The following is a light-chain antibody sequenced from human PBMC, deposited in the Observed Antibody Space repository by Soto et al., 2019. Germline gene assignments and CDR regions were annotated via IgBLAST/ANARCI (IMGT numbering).Light chain of an antibody. CDR3: QQYDNWPIT. CDR2: GAS. Sequence: ETGMTQSQATLSVSPGETVTLSCRASQSININVAWYQQKPGQAPRLLIYGASTRATGLPARFSGSGSGTEFTLIISSLQSEDSAVYYCQQYDNWPITFGQGTRLEIK. V-gene: IGKV3-15*01. J-gene: IGKJ5*01. CDR1: QSININ.